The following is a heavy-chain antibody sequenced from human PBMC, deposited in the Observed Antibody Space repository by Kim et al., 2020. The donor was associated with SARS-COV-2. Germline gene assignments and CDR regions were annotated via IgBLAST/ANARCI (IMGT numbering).Heavy chain of an antibody. J-gene: IGHJ6*02. Sequence: GGSLRLSCAASGFTVSSDYMSWVRQAPGRGLEWVSVIYSGGATSYADSVKGRFTISRKNSENAVYLQMNSLRPEDTAVYYCATDPCVPTGMHVWGQGTTVTVSS. V-gene: IGHV3-53*04. CDR3: ATDPCVPTGMHV. CDR2: IYSGGAT. CDR1: GFTVSSDY.